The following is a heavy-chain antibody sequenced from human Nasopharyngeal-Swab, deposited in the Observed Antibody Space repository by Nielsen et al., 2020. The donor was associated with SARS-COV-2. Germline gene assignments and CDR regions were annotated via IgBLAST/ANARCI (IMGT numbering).Heavy chain of an antibody. J-gene: IGHJ4*02. D-gene: IGHD1-26*01. V-gene: IGHV3-23*01. CDR1: GFTFTNYA. CDR2: ISGRGRSP. CDR3: SKDQGGSGSYYWGDH. Sequence: GESLKISCAASGFTFTNYAMNWVRQAPGKGLEWVSTISGRGRSPHYADSVKGRFTISRDSAESTLYLQMNSLRAEDTAIYYCSKDQGGSGSYYWGDHWGQGTLVTVSS.